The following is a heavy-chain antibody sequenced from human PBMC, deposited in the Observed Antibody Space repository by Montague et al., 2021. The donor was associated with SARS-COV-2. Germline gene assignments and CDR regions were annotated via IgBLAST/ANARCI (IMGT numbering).Heavy chain of an antibody. J-gene: IGHJ5*01. CDR1: GASISSGSYF. Sequence: SETLSLTCTVSGASISSGSYFWAWIRQPPGKGLEWIGGMSHSGTSYYNLSLNTRATISVDTSRNQFSLRLTSVTAAATASYFCARRGVLDFYESTGYKYIWGFDSWGQGTLVTVSS. CDR3: ARRGVLDFYESTGYKYIWGFDS. D-gene: IGHD3-22*01. V-gene: IGHV4-39*01. CDR2: MSHSGTS.